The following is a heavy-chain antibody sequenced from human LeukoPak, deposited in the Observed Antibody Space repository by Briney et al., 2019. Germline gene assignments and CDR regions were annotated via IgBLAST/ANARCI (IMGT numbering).Heavy chain of an antibody. J-gene: IGHJ4*02. CDR1: GYTFTSYY. D-gene: IGHD5-18*01. CDR2: INPGGGST. V-gene: IGHV1-46*01. Sequence: ASVKVSCKASGYTFTSYYMHWVRQAPGQGLEWMGIINPGGGSTSYAQKFQGRVTMTRDTSTSTVYMELSSLRSEDTAVYYCARHGYAEYYFDYWGQGTLVTVSS. CDR3: ARHGYAEYYFDY.